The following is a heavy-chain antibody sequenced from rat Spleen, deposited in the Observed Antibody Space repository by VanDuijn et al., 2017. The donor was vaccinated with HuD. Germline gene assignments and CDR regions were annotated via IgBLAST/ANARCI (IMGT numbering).Heavy chain of an antibody. D-gene: IGHD1-7*01. CDR3: ARLGARDVMDA. CDR1: GFTFNNYW. J-gene: IGHJ4*01. Sequence: EVQLVESGGGLVQPGRSLKLSCVASGFTFNNYWMSWIRQAPGKGLEWVASITNTGGGVYYPDSVKGRFTISRDNAKSTLYLQMDSLRSEDTANYYCARLGARDVMDAWGQGASVTVSS. CDR2: ITNTGGGV. V-gene: IGHV5-31*01.